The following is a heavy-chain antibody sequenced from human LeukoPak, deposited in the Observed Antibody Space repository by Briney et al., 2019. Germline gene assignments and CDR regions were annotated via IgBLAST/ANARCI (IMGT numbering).Heavy chain of an antibody. CDR2: ISFDGSYK. D-gene: IGHD4-23*01. V-gene: IGHV3-30-3*01. CDR3: TRRDFNGGNSLAGFDI. J-gene: IGHJ3*02. CDR1: GFTFSLYA. Sequence: GRSLRLSCATSGFTFSLYAMHWVRQAPGKGLEWVAIISFDGSYKNYADSVKGRFTISRDNSDNTLYLQMSSLRAEDTALYYCTRRDFNGGNSLAGFDIWGQGTMVTVSS.